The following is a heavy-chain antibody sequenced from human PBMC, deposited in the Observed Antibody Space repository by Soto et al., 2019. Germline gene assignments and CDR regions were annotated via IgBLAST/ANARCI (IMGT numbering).Heavy chain of an antibody. V-gene: IGHV3-23*01. D-gene: IGHD1-1*01. CDR3: TENCYFDS. CDR2: INIVGGNT. CDR1: GFTFSNYA. J-gene: IGHJ4*02. Sequence: VQLLESGGGLVQPGGSLRLSCAASGFTFSNYAMSWVRQAPGKALEWVSSINIVGGNTNYADSVRGRFTMSRDDSKNTVFLQMNSLRAEDTAIYYCTENCYFDSWGQGTLITVSS.